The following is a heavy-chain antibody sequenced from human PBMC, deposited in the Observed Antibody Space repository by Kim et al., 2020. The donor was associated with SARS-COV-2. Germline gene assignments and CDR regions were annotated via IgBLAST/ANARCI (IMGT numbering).Heavy chain of an antibody. CDR3: TRTHYTNSPTAYGMDV. D-gene: IGHD2-8*01. V-gene: IGHV3-73*01. Sequence: GGSLRLSCAGSGATLSDSNIHWVRQASGKGLEWVGRIGRKANNYATAYGAPMKGRFTISRDDKKNTAYLQMNSLKTEDTALYYCTRTHYTNSPTAYGMDVWGQGTTVTVS. CDR1: GATLSDSN. CDR2: IGRKANNYAT. J-gene: IGHJ6*02.